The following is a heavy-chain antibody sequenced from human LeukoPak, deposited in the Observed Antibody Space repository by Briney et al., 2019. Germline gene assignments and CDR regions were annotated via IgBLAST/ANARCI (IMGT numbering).Heavy chain of an antibody. D-gene: IGHD3-22*01. V-gene: IGHV3-20*04. J-gene: IGHJ6*02. Sequence: CPGGSLRLSCAAPGFSFGDFGMSWVRQAPGKGLEWVSGINWNGVGTSYIDSVKGRFTVSRDNAKNSLYLQMNSLRGEDTALYFCARGRYDISTVHRFFYYGMDVWGQGTPVTVSS. CDR3: ARGRYDISTVHRFFYYGMDV. CDR2: INWNGVGT. CDR1: GFSFGDFG.